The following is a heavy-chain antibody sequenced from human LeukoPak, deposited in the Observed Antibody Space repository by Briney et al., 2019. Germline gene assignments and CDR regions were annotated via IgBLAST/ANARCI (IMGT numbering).Heavy chain of an antibody. CDR3: ARDQSWFDAFDI. J-gene: IGHJ3*02. CDR1: GYTFTGYY. CDR2: INPNSGGT. V-gene: IGHV1-2*02. D-gene: IGHD3-9*01. Sequence: ASVKVSCKASGYTFTGYYMYWVRQAPGQGLEWMGWINPNSGGTNYAQKFQGRVTMTRDTSTSTAYMELSRLRSDDTAVYYCARDQSWFDAFDIWGQGTMVTVSS.